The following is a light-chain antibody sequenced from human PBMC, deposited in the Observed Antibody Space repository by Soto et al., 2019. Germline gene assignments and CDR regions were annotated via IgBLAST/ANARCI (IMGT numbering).Light chain of an antibody. CDR3: LLYFSGVRI. CDR1: SGPVSSAFY. V-gene: IGLV7-43*01. J-gene: IGLJ2*01. CDR2: STN. Sequence: QAVVTQEPSVTVSPGGTVTLTCASNSGPVSSAFYPNWFQQKPGQAPRALIYSTNNRHSWTPARFSGSLLGDKAALTLSAVQPEDEAVYYCLLYFSGVRIFGGGTKLTVL.